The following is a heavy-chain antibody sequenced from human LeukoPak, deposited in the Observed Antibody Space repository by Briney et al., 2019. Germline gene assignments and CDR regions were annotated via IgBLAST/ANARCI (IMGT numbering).Heavy chain of an antibody. CDR1: DDSISNFY. J-gene: IGHJ4*02. CDR2: AHYSGNT. Sequence: PSETLSLTCTVSDDSISNFYWSWIRQSPEKGLEWIGLAHYSGNTYYNPSLTSRVTMSLDTSENQFSLKLTSMTAADSAVYYCARRQRSSWYFDYWGQGTQVTVSS. D-gene: IGHD3-3*01. CDR3: ARRQRSSWYFDY. V-gene: IGHV4-59*08.